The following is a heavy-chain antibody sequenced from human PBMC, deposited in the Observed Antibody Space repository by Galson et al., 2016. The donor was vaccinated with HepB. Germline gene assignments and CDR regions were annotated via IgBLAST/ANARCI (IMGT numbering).Heavy chain of an antibody. Sequence: SGYSFSGYYIHWVRLAPGQGLEWMGWINPNSGGTYYTDKFQGRVTMTRDTSINTAYMELLSLTSDDAAMYYCTRVNFGVIYGMDVWGQGTLVLVSS. D-gene: IGHD3-10*01. CDR3: TRVNFGVIYGMDV. CDR1: GYSFSGYY. CDR2: INPNSGGT. J-gene: IGHJ6*02. V-gene: IGHV1-2*07.